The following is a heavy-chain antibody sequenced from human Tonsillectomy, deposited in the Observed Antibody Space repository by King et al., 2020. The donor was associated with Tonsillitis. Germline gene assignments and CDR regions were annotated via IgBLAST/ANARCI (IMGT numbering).Heavy chain of an antibody. CDR1: GGSFSSDY. CDR3: AGRXXXXXTXXYXLXXFDP. J-gene: IGHJ5*02. CDR2: INHSGST. Sequence: VQLQQWGAGLLKPSETLSLTCAVYGGSFSSDYWSWIRQPPGKGLEWIGEINHSGSTNYNPSLKSRVTISVDTSKNHFSLKLNSVTAADTAVYYCAGRXXXXXTXXYXLXXFDPXXXGTL. V-gene: IGHV4-34*01.